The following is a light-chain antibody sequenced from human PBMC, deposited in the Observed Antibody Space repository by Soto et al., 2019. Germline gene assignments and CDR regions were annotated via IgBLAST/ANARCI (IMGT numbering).Light chain of an antibody. CDR1: QTISSW. V-gene: IGKV1-5*03. CDR3: QHYNSYSEA. Sequence: DIQMTQSPSTLSGSVGDRATMSCRASQTISSWLAWYQQKPGKAPKLLIYKASTLKSGVPSRFRGSGSGTEFTLTLSRLQPDDFETYYCQHYNSYSEAFGQGTKVDIK. J-gene: IGKJ1*01. CDR2: KAS.